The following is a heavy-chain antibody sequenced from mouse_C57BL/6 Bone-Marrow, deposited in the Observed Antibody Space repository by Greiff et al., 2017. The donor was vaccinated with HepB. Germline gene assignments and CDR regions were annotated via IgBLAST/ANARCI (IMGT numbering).Heavy chain of an antibody. CDR1: GFNIKDDY. CDR3: TTDSMDY. D-gene: IGHD2-4*01. V-gene: IGHV14-4*01. Sequence: EVQLQQSGAELVRPGASVKLSCTASGFNIKDDYMHWVKQRPEQGLEWIGWIDPENGDTEYASKFQGKATITADTSSNTAYLQLSSLTSEDTAVYYCTTDSMDYWGQGTSVTVSS. CDR2: IDPENGDT. J-gene: IGHJ4*01.